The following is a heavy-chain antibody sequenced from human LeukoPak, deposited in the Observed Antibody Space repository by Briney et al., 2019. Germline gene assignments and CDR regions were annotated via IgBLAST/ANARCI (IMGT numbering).Heavy chain of an antibody. CDR1: GGSISSYY. Sequence: SETLSLTCTVSGGSISSYYWSWIRQPPGKGLEWIGYIYYSGSTNYNPSLKSRVTISVDTSKNQFSLKLSSVTAADTAVYYCARAVGVLRYFDWYKGGDYFDYWGQGTLVTVSS. J-gene: IGHJ4*02. CDR3: ARAVGVLRYFDWYKGGDYFDY. D-gene: IGHD3-9*01. V-gene: IGHV4-59*01. CDR2: IYYSGST.